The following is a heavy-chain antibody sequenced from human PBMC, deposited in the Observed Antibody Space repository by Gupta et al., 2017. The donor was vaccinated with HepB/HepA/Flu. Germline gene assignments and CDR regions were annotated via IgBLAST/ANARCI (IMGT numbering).Heavy chain of an antibody. CDR3: ARDRRIAVAGTPCYYYYGMDV. V-gene: IGHV4-59*01. J-gene: IGHJ6*02. CDR1: GGSISSYY. Sequence: QVQLQESGPGLVKPSETLSLTCTVSGGSISSYYWSWIRQPPGKGLEWIGYIYYSGSTNYNPSLKSRVTISVDTSKNQFSLKLSSVTAADTAVYYCARDRRIAVAGTPCYYYYGMDVWGQGTTVTVSS. CDR2: IYYSGST. D-gene: IGHD6-19*01.